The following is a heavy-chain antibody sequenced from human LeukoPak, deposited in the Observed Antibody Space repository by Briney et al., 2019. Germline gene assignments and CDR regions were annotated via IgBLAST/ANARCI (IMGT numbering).Heavy chain of an antibody. J-gene: IGHJ4*02. V-gene: IGHV1-18*01. CDR1: GYTFTSYG. CDR2: ISDYNGNT. Sequence: ASVKVSCKASGYTFTSYGISWVRQAPGQGLEGMGGISDYNGNTNHAQKLQGRVTMTTDTSTSTAYMELRSLRSDDTAVYYCARDVGICSSTSCYVDFDYWGQGTLVTVSS. D-gene: IGHD2-2*01. CDR3: ARDVGICSSTSCYVDFDY.